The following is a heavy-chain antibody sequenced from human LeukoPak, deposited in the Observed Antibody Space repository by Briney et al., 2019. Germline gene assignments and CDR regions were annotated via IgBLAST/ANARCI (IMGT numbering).Heavy chain of an antibody. CDR1: GGSFSGYY. CDR2: INHSGST. J-gene: IGHJ3*02. Sequence: PSETLSLTCAVYGGSFSGYYWSWIRQPPGKGLEWIGEINHSGSTNYNPSLKSRVTISVDTSKNQSSLKLSSVTAADTAVYYCAATTEGRFDAFDIWGQGTMVTVSS. CDR3: AATTEGRFDAFDI. V-gene: IGHV4-34*01. D-gene: IGHD4-17*01.